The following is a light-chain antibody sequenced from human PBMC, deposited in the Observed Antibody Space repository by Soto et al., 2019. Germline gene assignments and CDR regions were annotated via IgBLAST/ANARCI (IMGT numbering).Light chain of an antibody. Sequence: DIVMTQTPHSSPVTLGQPASISCRSSQSLVHSDGSTYLSWLHQRPGQPPRLLIFKTSIRFSGVPDRFSGSGAGTDFTLSISRVEAEDVGIYYCMQASQFPFTFGPGTTVDIK. CDR3: MQASQFPFT. CDR1: QSLVHSDGSTY. CDR2: KTS. V-gene: IGKV2-24*01. J-gene: IGKJ3*01.